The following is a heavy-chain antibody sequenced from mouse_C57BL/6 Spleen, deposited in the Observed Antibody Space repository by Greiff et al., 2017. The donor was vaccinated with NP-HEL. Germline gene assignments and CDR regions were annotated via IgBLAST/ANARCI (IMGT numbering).Heavy chain of an antibody. D-gene: IGHD2-3*01. CDR1: GYTFTEYT. V-gene: IGHV1-62-2*01. J-gene: IGHJ4*01. Sequence: QVQLQQSGAELVKPGASVKLSCKASGYTFTEYTIHWVKQRSGQGLEWIGWFYPGSGSIKYNEKFKDKATLTADKSSSTVYMELSRLTSEDSAVYFGARHENDGYYTYYAMDYWGQGTSVTVSS. CDR2: FYPGSGSI. CDR3: ARHENDGYYTYYAMDY.